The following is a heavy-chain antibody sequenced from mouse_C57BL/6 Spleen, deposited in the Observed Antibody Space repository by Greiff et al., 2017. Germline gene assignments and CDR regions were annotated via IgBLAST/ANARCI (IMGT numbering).Heavy chain of an antibody. V-gene: IGHV3-6*01. D-gene: IGHD2-4*01. J-gene: IGHJ1*03. Sequence: EVKLLESGPGLVKPSQSLSLTCSVTGYSITSGYYWNWIRQFPGNKLEWMGYISYDGSNNYNPSLKNRISITRDTSKNQFFLKLNSLTTEDTATYYCARDQDYDWYFDVWGTGTTVTVAS. CDR1: GYSITSGYY. CDR2: ISYDGSN. CDR3: ARDQDYDWYFDV.